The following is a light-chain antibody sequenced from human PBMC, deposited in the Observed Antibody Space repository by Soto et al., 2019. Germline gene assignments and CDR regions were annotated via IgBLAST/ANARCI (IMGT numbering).Light chain of an antibody. Sequence: EIVLTQSPATLSLSPGEGATLSCRASQSVGSLLAWYQQKPGQAPRLVIYDASNMATGIPARFSGSGSGTDFTLTISSLEPKDFAVYYCQQRSNWPITFGQGTRLEIK. CDR2: DAS. J-gene: IGKJ5*01. V-gene: IGKV3-11*01. CDR1: QSVGSL. CDR3: QQRSNWPIT.